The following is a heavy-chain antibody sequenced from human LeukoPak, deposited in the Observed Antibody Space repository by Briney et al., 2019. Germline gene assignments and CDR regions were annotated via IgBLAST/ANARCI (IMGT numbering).Heavy chain of an antibody. Sequence: SQTLSLTCTVSGGSISSGSYYWSWIRQPAGKGLEWIGRIYTSGSTNYNPSLKSRVTISVDTSKNQFSLRLNSVTAADTAVYYCARDRAGYWADYWGQGILVTVSS. CDR1: GGSISSGSYY. D-gene: IGHD2-8*02. J-gene: IGHJ4*02. V-gene: IGHV4-61*02. CDR2: IYTSGST. CDR3: ARDRAGYWADY.